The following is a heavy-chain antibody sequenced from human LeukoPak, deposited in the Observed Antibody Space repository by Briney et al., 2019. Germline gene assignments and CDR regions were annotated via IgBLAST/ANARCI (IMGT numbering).Heavy chain of an antibody. CDR3: AREPLVVGATVDY. CDR1: GYTFTRQY. Sequence: ASVKVSCKASGYTFTRQYMHWVRQAPGQGLEWVGWITTYNGNTNYAQKLQGRVTMPTDTSTSTAYMELRSLRSDDTAVYYCAREPLVVGATVDYWGQGTLVTVSS. D-gene: IGHD5-12*01. CDR2: ITTYNGNT. J-gene: IGHJ4*02. V-gene: IGHV1-18*01.